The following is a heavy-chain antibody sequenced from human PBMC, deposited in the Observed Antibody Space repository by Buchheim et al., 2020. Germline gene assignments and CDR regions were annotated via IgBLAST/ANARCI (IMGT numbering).Heavy chain of an antibody. D-gene: IGHD2-15*01. J-gene: IGHJ1*01. CDR1: GGSFSGYY. Sequence: QVQLQQWGAGLLKPSETLSLTCAVYGGSFSGYYWSWIRQPPGKGLEWIGEINHSGSTNYNPSLKIRVTISVDTSKNQFPLNLSSVTAADTAVYYCARGSTPAALFQHWGQGTL. V-gene: IGHV4-34*01. CDR2: INHSGST. CDR3: ARGSTPAALFQH.